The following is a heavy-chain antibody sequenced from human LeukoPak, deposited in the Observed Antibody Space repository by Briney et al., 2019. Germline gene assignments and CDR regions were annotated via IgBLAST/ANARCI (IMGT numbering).Heavy chain of an antibody. CDR3: ASIGEVPAATVFPDY. J-gene: IGHJ4*02. Sequence: ASVKVSCKASGYTFTSYGISWVRQAPGQGLEWMGWISAYNGNTNYAQKLQGRVTMTTDTSTSTAYMELRSLRSDDTAVYYCASIGEVPAATVFPDYWGQGTLVTVSS. CDR1: GYTFTSYG. D-gene: IGHD2-2*01. V-gene: IGHV1-18*01. CDR2: ISAYNGNT.